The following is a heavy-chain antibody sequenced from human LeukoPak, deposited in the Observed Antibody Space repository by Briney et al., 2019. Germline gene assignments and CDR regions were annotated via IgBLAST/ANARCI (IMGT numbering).Heavy chain of an antibody. Sequence: GGSLRLSCAASGFTVSSDYMSWVRQAPGKGLEWVSVIYGGGSTYYADSVKGRFTISRHNSKNTLYLQMNSLRAEDTAVYYCAREAQAVAGDPYYYYGMDVWGQGTTVTVSS. J-gene: IGHJ6*02. CDR1: GFTVSSDY. CDR3: AREAQAVAGDPYYYYGMDV. CDR2: IYGGGST. D-gene: IGHD6-19*01. V-gene: IGHV3-53*04.